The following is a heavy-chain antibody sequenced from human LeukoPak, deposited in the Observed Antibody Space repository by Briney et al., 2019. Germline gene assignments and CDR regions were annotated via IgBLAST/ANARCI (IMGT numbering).Heavy chain of an antibody. CDR3: ASFLDRVEGYYFDY. CDR1: GGSISSSSYY. V-gene: IGHV4-39*01. CDR2: IYYSGST. Sequence: SETLSLTCTVSGGSISSSSYYWGWIRQPPGKGLEWIGSIYYSGSTYYNPSLKSRVTISVDTSKNQFSLKLSSVTAADTAVYYCASFLDRVEGYYFDYWGQGTLVTVSS. D-gene: IGHD2/OR15-2a*01. J-gene: IGHJ4*02.